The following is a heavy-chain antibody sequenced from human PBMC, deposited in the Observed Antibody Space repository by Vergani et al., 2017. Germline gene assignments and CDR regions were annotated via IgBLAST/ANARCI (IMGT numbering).Heavy chain of an antibody. Sequence: VQLVESGGGVVQPGRSLRLSCAASGFTFSSYWMSWVRQAPGKGLEWVANIKQDGSEKYYVDSVKGRFTISRDNAKNSLYLQMNSLRAEDTAVYYCAREYCSGGSCYDSSDYWGQGTLVTVSS. V-gene: IGHV3-7*01. J-gene: IGHJ4*02. CDR3: AREYCSGGSCYDSSDY. D-gene: IGHD2-15*01. CDR1: GFTFSSYW. CDR2: IKQDGSEK.